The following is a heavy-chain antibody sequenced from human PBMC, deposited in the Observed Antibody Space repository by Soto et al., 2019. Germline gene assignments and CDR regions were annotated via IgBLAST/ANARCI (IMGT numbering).Heavy chain of an antibody. CDR2: ISGSGDIT. CDR3: AKSPPPADAFDF. CDR1: GITFINYA. J-gene: IGHJ3*01. V-gene: IGHV3-23*01. Sequence: EVQLLESGGGLVQPGGSLRLSCAASGITFINYAMSWVRQAPGKGLEWVSTISGSGDITYHADSVKGRFTISRDNSKNTLFLQMNGLTPEDTAVYYCAKSPPPADAFDFWGQGTVVTVSS.